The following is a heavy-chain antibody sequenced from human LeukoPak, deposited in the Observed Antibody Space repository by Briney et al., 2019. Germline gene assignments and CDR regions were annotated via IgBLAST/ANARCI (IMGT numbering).Heavy chain of an antibody. CDR3: AKGRLPRKVRGVYGYFDL. CDR1: GFTFSSYA. V-gene: IGHV3-23*01. Sequence: GGSLRLSCAASGFTFSSYAMSWVRQAPGKGLEWVSAISGSGGSTYYADSVKGRFTISRDISKNTLYLQMNSLRAEDTALYYCAKGRLPRKVRGVYGYFDLWGRGTLVTVSS. J-gene: IGHJ2*01. CDR2: ISGSGGST. D-gene: IGHD3-10*01.